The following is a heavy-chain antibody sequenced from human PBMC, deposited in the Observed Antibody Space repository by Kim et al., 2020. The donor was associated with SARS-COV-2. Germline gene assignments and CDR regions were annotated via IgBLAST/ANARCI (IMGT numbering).Heavy chain of an antibody. CDR3: ASLGRAAAGTLSDP. V-gene: IGHV4-39*01. J-gene: IGHJ5*02. Sequence: NPSLKSRVTISVDTSKNQFSLKLSSVTAADTAVYYCASLGRAAAGTLSDPWGQGTLVTVSS. D-gene: IGHD6-13*01.